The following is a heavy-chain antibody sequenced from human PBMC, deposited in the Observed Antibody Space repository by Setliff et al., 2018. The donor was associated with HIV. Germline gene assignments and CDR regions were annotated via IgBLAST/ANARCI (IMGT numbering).Heavy chain of an antibody. D-gene: IGHD2-15*01. V-gene: IGHV3-23*01. CDR2: IGAVGGPT. CDR1: GFTFSTYA. J-gene: IGHJ4*02. Sequence: GGSLRLSCAASGFTFSTYAMGWVRQAPGKGLEWVSTIGAVGGPTHYADSVKGRFTISRDNAKNTLYLQMDGLRVEDTAVYYCARLRINDFWGQGTPVTVSS. CDR3: ARLRINDF.